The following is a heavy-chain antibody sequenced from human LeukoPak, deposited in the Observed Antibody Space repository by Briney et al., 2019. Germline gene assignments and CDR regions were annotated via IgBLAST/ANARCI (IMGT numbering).Heavy chain of an antibody. D-gene: IGHD2-15*01. CDR1: GGSISSSSYY. J-gene: IGHJ3*02. CDR3: ARDPLYCSGGSCYPDAFDI. Sequence: PSETLSLTCTVSGGSISSSSYYWGWIRQPPGKGLEWIGSIYYSGSTYYNPPLKSRVTISVDTSKNQFSLKLSSVTAADTAVYYCARDPLYCSGGSCYPDAFDIWGQGTMVTVSS. CDR2: IYYSGST. V-gene: IGHV4-39*07.